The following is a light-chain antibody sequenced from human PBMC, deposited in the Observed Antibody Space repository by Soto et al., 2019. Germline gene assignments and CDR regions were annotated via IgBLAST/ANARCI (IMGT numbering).Light chain of an antibody. CDR1: SGSIASNY. CDR3: QSYDASNVV. Sequence: NFMLTQPHSVSESPGKTVTISCTRSSGSIASNYVQWYQQRPGSAPTTLIYKNNQRPSGVPDRFSGSIDSSSNSASLTISGLKTEDESDYYCQSYDASNVVFGGGTSSPS. J-gene: IGLJ2*01. CDR2: KNN. V-gene: IGLV6-57*04.